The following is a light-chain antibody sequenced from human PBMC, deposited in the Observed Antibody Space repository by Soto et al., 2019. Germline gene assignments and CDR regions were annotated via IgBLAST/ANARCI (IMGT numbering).Light chain of an antibody. CDR2: GAS. V-gene: IGKV3-15*01. CDR1: QTVFSD. CDR3: QQYNNWPPWT. Sequence: EIVMTQSPATLSVSPGERATLSCRASQTVFSDLAWYQHKPGQAPRLLIYGASTRATGVPARFGGSGSETEFTLNISSVQSEDFAVYYCQQYNNWPPWTFGQGTKVEIK. J-gene: IGKJ1*01.